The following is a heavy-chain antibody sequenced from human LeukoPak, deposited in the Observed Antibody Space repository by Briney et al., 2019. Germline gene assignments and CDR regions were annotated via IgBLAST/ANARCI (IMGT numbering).Heavy chain of an antibody. CDR2: ISGSGGST. D-gene: IGHD1-26*01. V-gene: IGHV3-23*01. Sequence: GGSLGLSCAASGFTFSSYAMSWVRQAPGKGLEWVSAISGSGGSTYYADSVKGRFTISRDNSKNTLYLQMNSLRAEDTAVYYCAKDRKSVGATYFDYWGQGTLVTVSS. CDR1: GFTFSSYA. J-gene: IGHJ4*02. CDR3: AKDRKSVGATYFDY.